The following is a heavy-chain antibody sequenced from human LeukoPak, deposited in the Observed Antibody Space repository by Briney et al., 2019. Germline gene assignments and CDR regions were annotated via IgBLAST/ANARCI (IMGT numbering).Heavy chain of an antibody. CDR1: GGSFSGYY. D-gene: IGHD3-9*01. J-gene: IGHJ6*03. CDR3: ARRGYDILTGYRNYYYMDV. Sequence: PSETLSLTCAVYGGSFSGYYWSWIRQPPGKGLEWIGEINHSGSTNYNPSLKSRVTISVDTFKNQFSLKLSSVTAADTAVYYCARRGYDILTGYRNYYYMDVWGKGTTVTVSS. CDR2: INHSGST. V-gene: IGHV4-34*01.